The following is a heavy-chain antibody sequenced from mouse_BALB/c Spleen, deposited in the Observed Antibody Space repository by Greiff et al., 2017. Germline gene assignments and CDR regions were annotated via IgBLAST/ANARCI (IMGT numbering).Heavy chain of an antibody. V-gene: IGHV5-6*01. J-gene: IGHJ4*01. D-gene: IGHD1-1*01. CDR3: ARHTDYVYAMDY. CDR1: GFTFSSYG. CDR2: ISSGGSYT. Sequence: EVKLQESGGDLVKPGGSLKLSCAASGFTFSSYGMSWVRQTPDKRLEWVATISSGGSYTYYPDSVKGRFTISRANAKNTLYLQMSSLKSEDTAMYYCARHTDYVYAMDYWGQGTSVTVSS.